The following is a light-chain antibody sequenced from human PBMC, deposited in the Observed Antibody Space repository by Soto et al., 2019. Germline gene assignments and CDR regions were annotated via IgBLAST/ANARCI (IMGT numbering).Light chain of an antibody. Sequence: QSVLTQPPSVSGSPRHSVTLSCTGTSSDVGSYNRVSWYQQPPGTAPKLMIYDVSNRPSGVPDRFSGSKSGNTACLTISGLQAEDEADYYCSSYTSSNTYVFGTGTKVTVL. CDR1: SSDVGSYNR. J-gene: IGLJ1*01. CDR2: DVS. V-gene: IGLV2-18*02. CDR3: SSYTSSNTYV.